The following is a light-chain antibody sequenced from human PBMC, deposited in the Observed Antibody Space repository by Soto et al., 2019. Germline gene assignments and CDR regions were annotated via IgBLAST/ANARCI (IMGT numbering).Light chain of an antibody. V-gene: IGKV1D-12*01. CDR1: QAISSW. CDR2: AAS. Sequence: DIQMTQSPDSVSASVGDTITITCRASQAISSWVAWYQQKPGQAPKLLVYAASKLQGGVPLRFSGSGSGTDFTLTINTLQPEGFATYYCQQANSFPLTFGGGTRVEVK. J-gene: IGKJ4*01. CDR3: QQANSFPLT.